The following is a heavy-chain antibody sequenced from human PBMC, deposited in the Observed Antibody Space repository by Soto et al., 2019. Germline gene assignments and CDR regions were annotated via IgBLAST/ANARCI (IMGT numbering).Heavy chain of an antibody. D-gene: IGHD5-18*01. V-gene: IGHV3-48*02. CDR2: ISTSTSTI. J-gene: IGHJ4*02. CDR1: GFTFSHYN. CDR3: ASGGNTYNPEAALEY. Sequence: EVQLVASGGGLVQPGGSLSLSCAASGFTFSHYNMNWVRQAPGKGLEWVSYISTSTSTIYYADSMKGRFTISRDNAKNSLSLQMNSLRDEDTAIYYCASGGNTYNPEAALEYWGQGALVTVSS.